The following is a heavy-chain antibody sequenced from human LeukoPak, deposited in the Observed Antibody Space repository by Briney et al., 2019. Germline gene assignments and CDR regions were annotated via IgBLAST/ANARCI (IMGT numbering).Heavy chain of an antibody. J-gene: IGHJ4*02. CDR1: GFTLSRYS. D-gene: IGHD1-7*01. Sequence: GGSLRLSCAASGFTLSRYSMNWVRQAPGKGLEWVSGISGSGGGTYYADSVKGRFSISRDISKNTLYLQMNSLRAEDTAIYYCAKDGKTRNWNYFQAKPVYWGQGTLVTVSS. V-gene: IGHV3-23*01. CDR3: AKDGKTRNWNYFQAKPVY. CDR2: ISGSGGGT.